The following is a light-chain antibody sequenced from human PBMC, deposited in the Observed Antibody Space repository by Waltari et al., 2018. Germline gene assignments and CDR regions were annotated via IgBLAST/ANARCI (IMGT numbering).Light chain of an antibody. Sequence: QSVLSQPPSTSGTPGQTVTISCSGTSSNIGNNFVSWYRQVPGTAPKLLIYTTNQRPSGFPDRISGSRSGTSASLALSGLLSEDEAEYFCAVWDDSLNAWVFGGGTRLTVL. V-gene: IGLV1-44*01. CDR2: TTN. J-gene: IGLJ3*02. CDR3: AVWDDSLNAWV. CDR1: SSNIGNNF.